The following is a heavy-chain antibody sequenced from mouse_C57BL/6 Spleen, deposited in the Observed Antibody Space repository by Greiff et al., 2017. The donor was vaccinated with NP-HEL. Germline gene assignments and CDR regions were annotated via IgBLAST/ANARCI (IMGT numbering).Heavy chain of an antibody. D-gene: IGHD1-1*01. J-gene: IGHJ4*01. CDR1: GYTFTDYE. V-gene: IGHV1-15*01. Sequence: QVQLKESGAELVRPGASVTLSCKASGYTFTDYEMHWVKQTPVHGLEWIGAIDPETGGTAYNQKVKGKVILTADKSSSTAYMELRSLTSEDSAVYYCTRDYYGSYAMDYWGQGTSVTVSS. CDR3: TRDYYGSYAMDY. CDR2: IDPETGGT.